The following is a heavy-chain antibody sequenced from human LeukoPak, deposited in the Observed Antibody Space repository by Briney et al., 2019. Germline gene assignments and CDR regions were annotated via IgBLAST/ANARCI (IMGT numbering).Heavy chain of an antibody. V-gene: IGHV3-43*02. Sequence: PGGSLRLSCAASGLTFDDYAMHWVRQAPGKGLEWVSLISGDGGSTYYADSVKGRFTISRDNSKNSLYLQMNSLRTEDTALYYCAKAKLLWFGELLNFDYWGQGTLVTVSS. J-gene: IGHJ4*02. D-gene: IGHD3-10*01. CDR3: AKAKLLWFGELLNFDY. CDR1: GLTFDDYA. CDR2: ISGDGGST.